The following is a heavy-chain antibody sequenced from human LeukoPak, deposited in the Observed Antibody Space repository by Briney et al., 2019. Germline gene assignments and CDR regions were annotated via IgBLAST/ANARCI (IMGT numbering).Heavy chain of an antibody. Sequence: PGGSLRLSCTAPAFTLNNYAMNWGRQAPGKGLEWVSIIYSGSNTYYADSVKGRFTISRDNSKNTLYLQMNSPRAVDTAVYYCARTVIGSGWTADYWGQGALVTVSS. V-gene: IGHV3-66*01. J-gene: IGHJ4*02. CDR3: ARTVIGSGWTADY. CDR1: AFTLNNYA. CDR2: IYSGSNT. D-gene: IGHD6-19*01.